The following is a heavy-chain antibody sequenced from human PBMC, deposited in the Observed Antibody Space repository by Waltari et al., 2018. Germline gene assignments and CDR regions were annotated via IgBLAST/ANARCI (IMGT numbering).Heavy chain of an antibody. V-gene: IGHV2-5*01. J-gene: IGHJ4*02. CDR3: ASQSYCGGDCSPPYFDY. CDR1: GFSLNTHEVG. CDR2: IYWNDDE. D-gene: IGHD2-21*01. Sequence: QITLKESGPTLVKPTQTLTLTCTFSGFSLNTHEVGVGWIRQPPGKALEWLAIIYWNDDERYSPSLKSRLTITQDTSKNQWVLTMTNMEAVDTATYYCASQSYCGGDCSPPYFDYWGQGILVTVSS.